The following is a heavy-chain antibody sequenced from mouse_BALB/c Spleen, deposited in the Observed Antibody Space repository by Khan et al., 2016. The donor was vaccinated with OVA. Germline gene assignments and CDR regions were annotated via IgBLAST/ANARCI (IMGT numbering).Heavy chain of an antibody. V-gene: IGHV3-2*02. CDR2: ISSTGST. CDR1: GYSITSDFA. Sequence: EVELVESGPGLVKPSQSLSLTCTVSGYSITSDFAWNWIRQFPGNKLEWMGYISSTGSTSYSPSLKSRISITRDTSKNQFFLHLSSVTTEDTATYYCTRSRYYSDSYAMDYWGQGTSVTVSS. D-gene: IGHD2-12*01. J-gene: IGHJ4*01. CDR3: TRSRYYSDSYAMDY.